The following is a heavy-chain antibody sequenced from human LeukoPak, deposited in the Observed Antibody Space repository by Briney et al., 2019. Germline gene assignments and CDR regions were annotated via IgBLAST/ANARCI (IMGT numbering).Heavy chain of an antibody. CDR2: INHSGST. J-gene: IGHJ5*02. D-gene: IGHD3-16*01. Sequence: SETLSLTCAVYGGSFSGYYWSWIRQPPGKGLEWIGEINHSGSTNYNPSLKSRVTISVDTSKNQFSLKLSSVTAADTAVYYCARTGLGDRDIRRRSNWFDPWGQGTLVTVSS. CDR1: GGSFSGYY. V-gene: IGHV4-34*01. CDR3: ARTGLGDRDIRRRSNWFDP.